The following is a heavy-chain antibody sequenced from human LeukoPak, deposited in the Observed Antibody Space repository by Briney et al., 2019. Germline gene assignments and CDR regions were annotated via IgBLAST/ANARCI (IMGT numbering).Heavy chain of an antibody. Sequence: GGSLRLSCAASGFTFSNYAMSWVRQAPGKGLEWVSVISDSGGSAWYADSVKGRFTIPRDNSKNTLSLQMDSLRAEDSAVYYCVPDLRGSDWSVDYWGQGTLVTVSS. CDR1: GFTFSNYA. CDR3: VPDLRGSDWSVDY. CDR2: ISDSGGSA. J-gene: IGHJ4*02. D-gene: IGHD3-9*01. V-gene: IGHV3-23*01.